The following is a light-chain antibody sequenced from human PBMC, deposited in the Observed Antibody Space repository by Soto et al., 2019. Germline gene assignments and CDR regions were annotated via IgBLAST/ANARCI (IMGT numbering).Light chain of an antibody. CDR2: GGS. V-gene: IGKV3-20*01. CDR3: QQYSSART. CDR1: QSVSSNH. J-gene: IGKJ1*01. Sequence: DIVLTQSPGTLSVSPGERATLSCRASQSVSSNHLAWYQQKPGQAPRLLIYGGSSRATGIPVRFSGSGSETDFTLTITRLEPEDFAVYYCQQYSSARTFGQGTKVEIK.